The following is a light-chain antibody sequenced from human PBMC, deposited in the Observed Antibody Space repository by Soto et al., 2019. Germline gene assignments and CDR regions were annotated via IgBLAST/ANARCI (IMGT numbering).Light chain of an antibody. Sequence: EIVLTQSPVTLSVSPGERATLSCRASQSVGSKLAWYQQKPGQAPRLLIHGASTRASGIPARFSGGGSGTEFTLTISRLESEDFAVYYCQQYARWPPYTFGQGTKLESK. V-gene: IGKV3-15*01. CDR3: QQYARWPPYT. J-gene: IGKJ2*01. CDR2: GAS. CDR1: QSVGSK.